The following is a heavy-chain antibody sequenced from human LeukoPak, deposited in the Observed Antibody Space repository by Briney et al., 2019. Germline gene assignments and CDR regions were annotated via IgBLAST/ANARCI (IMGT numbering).Heavy chain of an antibody. V-gene: IGHV3-74*01. CDR1: GFTVSSNY. CDR2: INEDGSTT. CDR3: VRDLGGRSGH. Sequence: GGSLRLSCAASGFTVSSNYMSWVRQTPGKGLVWVSRINEDGSTTNYADSVKGRSTIFRDNAKNTLYLQMNSLRAEDTAVYYCVRDLGGRSGHWGQGTLVTVSS. D-gene: IGHD1-26*01. J-gene: IGHJ4*02.